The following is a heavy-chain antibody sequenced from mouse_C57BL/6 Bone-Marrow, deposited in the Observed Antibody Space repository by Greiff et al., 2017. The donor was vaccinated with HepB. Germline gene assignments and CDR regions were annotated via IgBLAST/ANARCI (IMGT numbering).Heavy chain of an antibody. Sequence: EVQLVESGGDLVKPGGSLKLSCAASGFTFSSYGMSWVRQTPDKRLEWVATISSGGSYTYYPDSVKGRFTISRDNAKNTLYLQMSSLKSEDTAMYYCARRGSSLYYYAMDYWGQGTSVTVS. V-gene: IGHV5-6*01. CDR1: GFTFSSYG. CDR2: ISSGGSYT. J-gene: IGHJ4*01. CDR3: ARRGSSLYYYAMDY. D-gene: IGHD1-1*01.